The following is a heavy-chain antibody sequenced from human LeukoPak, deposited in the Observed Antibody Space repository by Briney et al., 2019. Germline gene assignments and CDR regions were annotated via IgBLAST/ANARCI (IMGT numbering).Heavy chain of an antibody. Sequence: GGSLRLSCAASGFTFSSYWMHWVRQAPGKGLVWVSRINSDGSSTNYADSVEGRFTISRDNAKNTLYLQMNSLRAEDTAVYYCAKDQGGSYYFSNYFDYWGQGTLVTVSS. CDR2: INSDGSST. CDR3: AKDQGGSYYFSNYFDY. CDR1: GFTFSSYW. V-gene: IGHV3-74*01. D-gene: IGHD1-26*01. J-gene: IGHJ4*02.